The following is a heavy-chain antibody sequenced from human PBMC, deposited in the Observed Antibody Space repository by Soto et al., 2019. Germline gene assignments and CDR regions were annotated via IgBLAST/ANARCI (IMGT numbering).Heavy chain of an antibody. Sequence: GGPLRLSCAASGFTFSSYAMIWVRQAPGEGLEWVSIISGGGGNTDYADSVKGRFTISRDDSKNTLFLQMNSVRAEDTAKYFCAKSDDSRGPFDYWGQGTLVTVSS. CDR2: ISGGGGNT. V-gene: IGHV3-23*01. J-gene: IGHJ4*02. D-gene: IGHD3-22*01. CDR1: GFTFSSYA. CDR3: AKSDDSRGPFDY.